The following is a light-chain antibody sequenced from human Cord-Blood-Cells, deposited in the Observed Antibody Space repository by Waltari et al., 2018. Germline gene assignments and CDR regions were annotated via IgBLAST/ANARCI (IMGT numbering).Light chain of an antibody. J-gene: IGKJ2*01. CDR2: DAS. Sequence: DIQMTQSPSTLSASVGDRVTITCRASQSISSWLAWYQQKPGKAPKLLIYDASSLESGVPSRFSRSGSGTEFTLTISSLQPDDFATYYRQQYNSYSPYTFGQGTKLEIK. CDR1: QSISSW. V-gene: IGKV1-5*01. CDR3: QQYNSYSPYT.